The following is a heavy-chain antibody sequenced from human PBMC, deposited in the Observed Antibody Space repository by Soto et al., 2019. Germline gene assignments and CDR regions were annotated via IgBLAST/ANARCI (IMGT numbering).Heavy chain of an antibody. V-gene: IGHV3-30*14. Sequence: QVQLVESGGGVVQPGRSLRLSCAASGFTFNNFAMHWVRQAPGKGLEWVAFISYDGTYKYYADSVRGRFTVYRDNSKSTRFLQITRLKCEDTAVYVCANEVDVAFSSLQYGMDVWGQGTTVTVSS. J-gene: IGHJ6*02. CDR1: GFTFNNFA. CDR3: ANEVDVAFSSLQYGMDV. D-gene: IGHD5-12*01. CDR2: ISYDGTYK.